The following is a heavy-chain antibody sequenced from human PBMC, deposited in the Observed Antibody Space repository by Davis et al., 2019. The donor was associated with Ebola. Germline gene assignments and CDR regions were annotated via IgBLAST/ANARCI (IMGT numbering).Heavy chain of an antibody. CDR3: RRLPMGTVAGTTIDY. Sequence: PGGSLRLSCAASGFTFSTYWMSWVRQAPGKGLEWVANIKQDGSEKYYVDSVKDRFIISRDNVENSLYLQMYSLRAEDTAVYYCRRLPMGTVAGTTIDYWGQGTLVTVSS. D-gene: IGHD6-19*01. J-gene: IGHJ4*02. CDR1: GFTFSTYW. V-gene: IGHV3-7*03. CDR2: IKQDGSEK.